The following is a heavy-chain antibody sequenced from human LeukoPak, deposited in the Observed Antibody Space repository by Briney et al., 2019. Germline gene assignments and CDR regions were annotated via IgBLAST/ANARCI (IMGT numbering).Heavy chain of an antibody. CDR3: ARAYSGYDDAVDI. V-gene: IGHV3-30*03. D-gene: IGHD5-12*01. Sequence: GGSLRLSCAASGFTFSSYWMSWVRQAPGTGLEWVAVISYDGRNKYYADSVKGRFTISRDNSKNTMYLQMNSLRAEDTAVYYCARAYSGYDDAVDIWGQGTMVTVSS. J-gene: IGHJ3*02. CDR1: GFTFSSYW. CDR2: ISYDGRNK.